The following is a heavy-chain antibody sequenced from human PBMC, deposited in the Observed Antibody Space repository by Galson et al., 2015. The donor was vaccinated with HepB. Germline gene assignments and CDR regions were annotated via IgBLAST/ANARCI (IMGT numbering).Heavy chain of an antibody. CDR2: IYYSGST. V-gene: IGHV4-39*01. J-gene: IGHJ5*02. CDR3: LVTMVRGVIGSLYGGSGPNWFDP. D-gene: IGHD3-10*01. CDR1: GGSISSSSHY. Sequence: SETLSLTCTVSGGSISSSSHYWGWIRQPPGKGLEWIGSIYYSGSTYYNPSLKSRVTISVDTSKNQFSLKLSSVTAADTAVYYCLVTMVRGVIGSLYGGSGPNWFDPGGQGTLVTVSS.